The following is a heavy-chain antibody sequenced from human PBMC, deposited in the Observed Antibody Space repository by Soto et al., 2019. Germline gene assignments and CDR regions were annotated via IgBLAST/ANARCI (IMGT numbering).Heavy chain of an antibody. CDR3: ASDWAYSSDY. D-gene: IGHD6-13*01. CDR1: GLSFSRRW. CDR2: INNDGGTT. J-gene: IGHJ4*02. V-gene: IGHV3-74*01. Sequence: EVQLVEFGGGLVQPGGSLRLACAASGLSFSRRWMHWVRQAPGKGLVWVAHINNDGGTTTYADSVRGRFTISRDNGKNTVYLQMNSLTAEDTAVDYCASDWAYSSDYWGQGTGVTVSS.